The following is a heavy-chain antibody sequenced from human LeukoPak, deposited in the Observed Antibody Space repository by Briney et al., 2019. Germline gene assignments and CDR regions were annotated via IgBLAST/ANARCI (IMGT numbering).Heavy chain of an antibody. CDR1: GYSISSGYY. Sequence: SETLSLTCAVSGYSISSGYYWSWIRQPPGKGLEWIGEINHSGSTNYNPSLKSRVAISVDTSKNQFSLKLSSVTAADTAVYYCARGRRRGAILNWFDPWGQGTLVTVSS. CDR2: INHSGST. V-gene: IGHV4-34*01. J-gene: IGHJ5*02. D-gene: IGHD3-10*01. CDR3: ARGRRRGAILNWFDP.